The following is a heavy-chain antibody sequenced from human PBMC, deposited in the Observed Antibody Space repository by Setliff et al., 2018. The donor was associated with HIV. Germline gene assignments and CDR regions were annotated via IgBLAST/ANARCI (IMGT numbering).Heavy chain of an antibody. J-gene: IGHJ6*03. Sequence: GGSLRLSCAGSGFTFSRFWMSWVRQAPGKGLEWVADIKQDGSEKEYVDSVKGRFTIFRDNAKNSLYLQMNSLRAEDTSVYYCARRNALIVDTVVVSGYYKYMDVWGNGTTVTVSS. D-gene: IGHD5-18*01. V-gene: IGHV3-7*01. CDR1: GFTFSRFW. CDR2: IKQDGSEK. CDR3: ARRNALIVDTVVVSGYYKYMDV.